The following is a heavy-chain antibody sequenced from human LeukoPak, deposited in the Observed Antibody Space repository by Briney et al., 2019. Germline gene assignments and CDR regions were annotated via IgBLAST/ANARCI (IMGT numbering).Heavy chain of an antibody. CDR3: ARQHSIAAAGTAVWFDP. CDR2: IYPGDSDT. Sequence: GESLKISCKGSGYSFTSYWIGWVRQMPGKGLEWMGIIYPGDSDTRYSPSFQGQVTISADKSISTAYLQWSSLKASDTAMYYCARQHSIAAAGTAVWFDPWGQGTLVTVSS. V-gene: IGHV5-51*01. D-gene: IGHD6-13*01. J-gene: IGHJ5*02. CDR1: GYSFTSYW.